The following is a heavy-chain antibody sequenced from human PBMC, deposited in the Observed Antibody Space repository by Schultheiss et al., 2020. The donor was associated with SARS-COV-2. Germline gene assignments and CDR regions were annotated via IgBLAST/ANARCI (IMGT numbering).Heavy chain of an antibody. CDR1: GGSVSDYY. D-gene: IGHD5-18*01. J-gene: IGHJ6*03. V-gene: IGHV4-59*02. Sequence: SETLSLTCTVSGGSVSDYYWSWIRQAPGKGLEWIGYIYYSGSTYYNPSLKSRVTISVDTSKNQFSLKLSSVTAADTAVYYCARGHTAMVSADYYYYMDVWGKGTTVTVSS. CDR2: IYYSGST. CDR3: ARGHTAMVSADYYYYMDV.